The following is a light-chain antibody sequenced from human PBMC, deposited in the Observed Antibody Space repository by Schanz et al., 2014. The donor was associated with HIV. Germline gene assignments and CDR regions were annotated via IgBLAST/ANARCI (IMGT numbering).Light chain of an antibody. J-gene: IGLJ3*02. Sequence: QSALTQPPSASGSPGQSVTISCTGTSSDVGGYNYVSWYQQHPGKAPKLMIYEVSERPSGVPDRFSGSKSGNTASLTVSGLQADDEADYHCSSYAATSNVLFGGGTKLTVL. V-gene: IGLV2-8*01. CDR2: EVS. CDR3: SSYAATSNVL. CDR1: SSDVGGYNY.